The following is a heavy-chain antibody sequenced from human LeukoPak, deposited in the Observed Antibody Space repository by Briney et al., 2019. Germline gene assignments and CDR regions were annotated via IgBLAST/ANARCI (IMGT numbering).Heavy chain of an antibody. V-gene: IGHV1-46*01. D-gene: IGHD5-18*01. J-gene: IGHJ4*02. Sequence: ASVKVSCKASGYTFTNYYMHWVRQAPGQGLEWMGIINPSGDSTSYAQKFQGRVTMTRDTSTSTVYMELSSLRSEDTAVNYCARDDRGYSYGYNYFDSWGQGTLVTVSS. CDR3: ARDDRGYSYGYNYFDS. CDR1: GYTFTNYY. CDR2: INPSGDST.